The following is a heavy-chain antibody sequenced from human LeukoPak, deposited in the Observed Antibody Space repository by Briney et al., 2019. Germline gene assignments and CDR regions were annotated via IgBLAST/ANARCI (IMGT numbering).Heavy chain of an antibody. Sequence: ASVKVSCKASGGTFSSYAISWVRQAPGQGLEWMGWISAYNGNTNYTQKLQGRVTMTTDTSTSTAYMELRSLRSDDTAVYYCARGGGIYDSSGYYYWGQGTLVTVSS. V-gene: IGHV1-18*01. CDR3: ARGGGIYDSSGYYY. CDR1: GGTFSSYA. D-gene: IGHD3-22*01. J-gene: IGHJ4*02. CDR2: ISAYNGNT.